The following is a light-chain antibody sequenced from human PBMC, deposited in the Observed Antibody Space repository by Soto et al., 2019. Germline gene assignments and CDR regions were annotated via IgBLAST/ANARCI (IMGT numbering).Light chain of an antibody. V-gene: IGLV2-14*01. Sequence: QSVLTQPASVSGSPGQSITISCTRTSSDVGGYIYVSWYQQHPGKAPKLMIYEVSNRPSGVSNRFSGSKSGNTASLTISGLQAEDEADYYCGSWDSSLSAYVFGTGTKVTVL. CDR2: EVS. CDR3: GSWDSSLSAYV. CDR1: SSDVGGYIY. J-gene: IGLJ1*01.